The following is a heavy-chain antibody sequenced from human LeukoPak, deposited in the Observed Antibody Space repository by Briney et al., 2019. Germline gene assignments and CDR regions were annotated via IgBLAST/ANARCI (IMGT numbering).Heavy chain of an antibody. CDR2: IYTSGST. CDR1: GVSISNYY. CDR3: ARGTVGRTYCGGDCYSPIDY. J-gene: IGHJ4*02. D-gene: IGHD2-21*01. Sequence: SETLSLTCTVSGVSISNYYWSWIRQPAGKGLEWIGRIYTSGSTNYNPSLKGRVTISVDTSKNQFSLKLSSVTAADTAVYYCARGTVGRTYCGGDCYSPIDYWGQGTLVTVSS. V-gene: IGHV4-4*07.